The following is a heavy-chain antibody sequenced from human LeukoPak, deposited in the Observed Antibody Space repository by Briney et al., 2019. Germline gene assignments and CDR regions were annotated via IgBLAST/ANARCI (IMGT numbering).Heavy chain of an antibody. CDR3: ARGGIAVALFDY. J-gene: IGHJ4*02. CDR1: GGTFSSYA. D-gene: IGHD6-19*01. CDR2: IIPIFGTA. Sequence: SVKVSCKASGGTFSSYAISWVRQAPGQGLEWMGGIIPIFGTANYAQKFQGRVTITADESTSTAYMELSSLRSEDTAVYYCARGGIAVALFDYWGQGTLVTVSS. V-gene: IGHV1-69*01.